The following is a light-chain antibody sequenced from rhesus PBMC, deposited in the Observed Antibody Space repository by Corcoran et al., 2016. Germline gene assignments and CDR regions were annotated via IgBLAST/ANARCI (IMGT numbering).Light chain of an antibody. Sequence: DIQMTQSPSSPSASEGDKVTIPCRASQDITSCFAWYQQKPVKAPKLLIYDASRLQSGVPSRISGSGSGTDYTLTISSLQPEDFATYYCQQGYNIPFTFGRGTKLDIK. CDR1: QDITSC. CDR3: QQGYNIPFT. J-gene: IGKJ3*01. V-gene: IGKV1-18*01. CDR2: DAS.